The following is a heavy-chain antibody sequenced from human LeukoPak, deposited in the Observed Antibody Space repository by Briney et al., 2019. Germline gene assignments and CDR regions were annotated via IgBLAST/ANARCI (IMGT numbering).Heavy chain of an antibody. CDR1: GFTFSSYV. CDR3: AKGYYGSGNYCGFDY. V-gene: IGHV3-23*01. J-gene: IGHJ4*02. D-gene: IGHD3-10*01. Sequence: GGSLRLSCAASGFTFSSYVMSWVRQAPGKGLEWVSAISGSGGSTYYADSVKGRFTISRDNSKNTLYLQMNSLRAEDTAVYYCAKGYYGSGNYCGFDYWGQGTLVTVSS. CDR2: ISGSGGST.